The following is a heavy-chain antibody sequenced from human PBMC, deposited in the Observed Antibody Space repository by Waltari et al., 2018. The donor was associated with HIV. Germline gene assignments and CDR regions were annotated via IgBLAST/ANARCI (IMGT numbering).Heavy chain of an antibody. J-gene: IGHJ4*02. D-gene: IGHD6-19*01. CDR2: IKQDGSEK. CDR1: GFTFSSYW. V-gene: IGHV3-7*01. Sequence: EVQLVESGGGLVQPGGSLRLSCAASGFTFSSYWMSWVRQAPGKGLEWVANIKQDGSEKYYVDSVKGRCTISRDNAKNSLYLQMNSLRAEDTAVYYGARGGSSGPFDYWGQGTLVTVSS. CDR3: ARGGSSGPFDY.